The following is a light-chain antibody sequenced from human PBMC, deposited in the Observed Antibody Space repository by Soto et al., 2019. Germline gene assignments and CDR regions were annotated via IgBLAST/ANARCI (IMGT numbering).Light chain of an antibody. CDR2: DVS. J-gene: IGLJ3*02. Sequence: QSALTQPRSVSGSPGQSVTISCTGTSSDVGGYNHVSWYQQHPDKAPKLMIYDVSKRPSGVPDRFSGSKSGNTASLTISGLQAEDEADYYCCSYAGNYIWVFGGGTKLTVL. V-gene: IGLV2-11*01. CDR1: SSDVGGYNH. CDR3: CSYAGNYIWV.